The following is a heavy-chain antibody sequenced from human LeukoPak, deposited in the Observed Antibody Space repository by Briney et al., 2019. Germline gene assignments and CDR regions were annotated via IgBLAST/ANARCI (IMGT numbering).Heavy chain of an antibody. CDR2: IYSGGST. Sequence: PGGSLRLSCAASGFTFSSYSMNWVRQAPGKGLEWVSVIYSGGSTYYADSVKGRLTISRDNSKNTLYLQMNSLRAEDTAVYYCARESKGRYSSGWYFFDYWGQGTLVTVSS. V-gene: IGHV3-53*01. CDR3: ARESKGRYSSGWYFFDY. D-gene: IGHD6-19*01. J-gene: IGHJ4*02. CDR1: GFTFSSYS.